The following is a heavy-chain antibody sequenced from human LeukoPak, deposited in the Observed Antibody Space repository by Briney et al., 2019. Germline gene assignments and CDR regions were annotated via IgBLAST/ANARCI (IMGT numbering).Heavy chain of an antibody. D-gene: IGHD6-19*01. Sequence: GESLKISCKGSGFNFTNYWIGWVRQMPGKGLDWMGVIYPGDSDPRYSPSFQGQVTISADKSISTAYLQWSSLKASDTAIYYCARRGSGWYGFDYWGQGTLVTVSS. CDR2: IYPGDSDP. CDR3: ARRGSGWYGFDY. J-gene: IGHJ4*02. CDR1: GFNFTNYW. V-gene: IGHV5-51*01.